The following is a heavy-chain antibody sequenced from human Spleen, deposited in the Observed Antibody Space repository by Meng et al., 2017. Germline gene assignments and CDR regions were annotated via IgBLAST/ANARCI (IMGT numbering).Heavy chain of an antibody. Sequence: SVKVSCKAPGGIFSNSVVGWVRQAPGQGLEWMGGINAVFGTTNYAQKFQGRVTITTDESTNTVYMKLTRLTSEDTAVYFCARKAGNCISTTCYSLDYWGQGTLVTVSS. D-gene: IGHD2-2*01. CDR1: GGIFSNSV. V-gene: IGHV1-69*05. CDR3: ARKAGNCISTTCYSLDY. CDR2: INAVFGTT. J-gene: IGHJ4*02.